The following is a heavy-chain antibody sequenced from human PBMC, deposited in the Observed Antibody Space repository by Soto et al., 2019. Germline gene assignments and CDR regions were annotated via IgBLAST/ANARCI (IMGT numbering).Heavy chain of an antibody. Sequence: SETLSLTCAVYGGSFSGYYWSWIRQPPGKGLEWIGEINHSESTNYNPSLKSRVTISVDTSKSQFSLNLKSVTVADTAVYFCARRSVHSEAPFDEWGQGTLVTVSS. D-gene: IGHD6-19*01. J-gene: IGHJ4*02. CDR2: INHSEST. CDR1: GGSFSGYY. V-gene: IGHV4-34*01. CDR3: ARRSVHSEAPFDE.